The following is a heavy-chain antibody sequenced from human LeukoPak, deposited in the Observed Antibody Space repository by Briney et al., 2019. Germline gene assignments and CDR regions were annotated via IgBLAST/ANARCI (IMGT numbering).Heavy chain of an antibody. D-gene: IGHD4-11*01. CDR2: ISKSGTNT. Sequence: GSLRLSCAASGFTFTDYAMSWVRHAPGKGLEWVSLISKSGTNTHYADSVKGRFTISRDDSKNTLYLQMNGLRAEDTAMYYCAKYHSNYAFSSYYFDYWGQGTLVTVSS. J-gene: IGHJ4*02. CDR1: GFTFTDYA. CDR3: AKYHSNYAFSSYYFDY. V-gene: IGHV3-23*01.